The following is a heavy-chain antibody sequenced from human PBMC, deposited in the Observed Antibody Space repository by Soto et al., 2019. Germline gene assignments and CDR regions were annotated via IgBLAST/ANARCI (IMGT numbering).Heavy chain of an antibody. D-gene: IGHD6-25*01. CDR1: GGSISSYY. CDR2: IYYSGST. CDR3: ARGGRSSGIHY. V-gene: IGHV4-59*01. Sequence: QVQLQESGPGLVKPSETLSLTCTVSGGSISSYYWSWIRQPPGKGLEWIGYIYYSGSTNYNPSLKSRGTISVDTSKNQFALKLSSVTAADTAVYYCARGGRSSGIHYWGQGTLVTVSS. J-gene: IGHJ4*02.